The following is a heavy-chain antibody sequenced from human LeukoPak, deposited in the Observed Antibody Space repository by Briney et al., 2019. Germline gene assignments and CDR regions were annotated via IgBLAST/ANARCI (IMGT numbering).Heavy chain of an antibody. V-gene: IGHV3-30*04. Sequence: PGGSLRLSCAASGFTFSSYAMHWVRQAPGKGLEWVAVISYDGSNKYYADSVKGRFTISRDNSKNTLYLQMNSLRAADTAVYYCARPAIGGATHPDYWGQGTLVTVSS. CDR2: ISYDGSNK. CDR1: GFTFSSYA. J-gene: IGHJ4*02. D-gene: IGHD1-26*01. CDR3: ARPAIGGATHPDY.